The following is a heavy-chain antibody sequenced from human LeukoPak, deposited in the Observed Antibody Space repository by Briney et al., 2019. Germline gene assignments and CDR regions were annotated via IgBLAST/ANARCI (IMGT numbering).Heavy chain of an antibody. V-gene: IGHV3-23*01. CDR2: ISGSGGST. J-gene: IGHJ5*02. D-gene: IGHD6-13*01. CDR3: AKDQVIAAAGTRWFDP. Sequence: GGSLRLSCAASGFTFSSYAMSWVRQAPGKGLEWVSAISGSGGSTYYADSVKGRFTIFRDNSKKTLYLQMNSLRAEDTAGYYCAKDQVIAAAGTRWFDPWGQGTLVTVSS. CDR1: GFTFSSYA.